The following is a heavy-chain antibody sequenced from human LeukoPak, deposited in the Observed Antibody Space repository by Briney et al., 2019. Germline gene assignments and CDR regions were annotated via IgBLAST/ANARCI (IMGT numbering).Heavy chain of an antibody. D-gene: IGHD5-12*01. CDR3: ARAVGGMATTLYYYYYMDV. CDR2: IYHSGRS. J-gene: IGHJ6*03. CDR1: GYSISSGYY. V-gene: IGHV4-38-2*02. Sequence: NPSETLSLTCTVSGYSISSGYYWGWMRQPPGKGLEWIGTIYHSGRSHYNPSLKSRVTISVDTSKNQFSLKLSSVTAADTAVYYCARAVGGMATTLYYYYYMDVWGKGTTVTISS.